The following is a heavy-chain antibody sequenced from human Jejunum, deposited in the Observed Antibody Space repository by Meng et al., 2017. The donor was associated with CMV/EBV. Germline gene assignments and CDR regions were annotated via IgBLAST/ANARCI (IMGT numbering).Heavy chain of an antibody. CDR3: ARGAYYSDSPDYQNPDAFDI. D-gene: IGHD3-22*01. J-gene: IGHJ3*02. CDR2: SNYDGTVT. Sequence: YWMTWRRQTPGKGLGWVSSSNYDGTVTNYADSVKGRFTISRDNGRNTLYLQMDSLRAEDTAVYYCARGAYYSDSPDYQNPDAFDIWGQGTMVTVSS. CDR1: YW. V-gene: IGHV3-74*01.